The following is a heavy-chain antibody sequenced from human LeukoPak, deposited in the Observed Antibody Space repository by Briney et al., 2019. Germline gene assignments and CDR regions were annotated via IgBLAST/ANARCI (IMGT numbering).Heavy chain of an antibody. CDR3: ARDRLPTYYYYYMDV. V-gene: IGHV3-7*01. D-gene: IGHD5/OR15-5a*01. Sequence: QPGGSLRLSCAASGFTFSSYWMSWVRQASGKGLEWVANIKQDGSEKYYVDSVKGRFTISRDNAKNSLYLQMNSLRAEDTAVYYCARDRLPTYYYYYMDVWGKGTTVTVS. CDR2: IKQDGSEK. CDR1: GFTFSSYW. J-gene: IGHJ6*03.